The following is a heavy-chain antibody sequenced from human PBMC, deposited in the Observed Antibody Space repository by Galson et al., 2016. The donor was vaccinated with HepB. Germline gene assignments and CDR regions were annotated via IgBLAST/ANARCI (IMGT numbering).Heavy chain of an antibody. CDR1: GVSITTYF. CDR2: VRYSGTT. D-gene: IGHD4-17*01. Sequence: SETLSLTCSVSGVSITTYFWHWIRQAPGKGLEWLGFVRYSGTTDYSPSLKSRITISTDTSKNQISLTLTSVTAADSALYYCARSPRITVPYFDSWGQGTLVTAS. V-gene: IGHV4-59*01. J-gene: IGHJ4*02. CDR3: ARSPRITVPYFDS.